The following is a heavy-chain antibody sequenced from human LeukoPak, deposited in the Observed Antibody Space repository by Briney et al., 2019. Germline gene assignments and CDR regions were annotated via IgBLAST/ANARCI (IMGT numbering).Heavy chain of an antibody. D-gene: IGHD3-10*01. Sequence: PSETLSLTCAVSGYSISSGYYWGWIRQPPGKGLEWIGSIYHSGSTYYNPSLKSRVTISVDTSKNQFSLKLSSVTAADTVVYYCARTYYYGSGRTRTTLPLDYWGQGTLVTVSS. J-gene: IGHJ4*02. V-gene: IGHV4-38-2*01. CDR2: IYHSGST. CDR3: ARTYYYGSGRTRTTLPLDY. CDR1: GYSISSGYY.